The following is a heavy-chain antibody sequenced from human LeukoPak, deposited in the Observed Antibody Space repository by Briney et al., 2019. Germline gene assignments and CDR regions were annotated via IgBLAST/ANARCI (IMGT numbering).Heavy chain of an antibody. V-gene: IGHV1-2*02. D-gene: IGHD5-18*01. Sequence: GASVKVSCKASGYTFTGYYIHWVRQAPGQGLEWMGWINPNSGGTNYAQKFQGGVTMTRDTSISTAYMELSRLRSEDTAVYYCARVLLRYSYGLYYYYYMDVWGKGTTVTISS. CDR1: GYTFTGYY. CDR2: INPNSGGT. CDR3: ARVLLRYSYGLYYYYYMDV. J-gene: IGHJ6*03.